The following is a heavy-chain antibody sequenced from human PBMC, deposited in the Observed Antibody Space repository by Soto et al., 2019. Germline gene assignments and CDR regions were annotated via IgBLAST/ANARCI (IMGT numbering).Heavy chain of an antibody. V-gene: IGHV3-30-3*01. CDR3: ARDGDYGDYLSGMDV. CDR2: ISYDGSNK. Sequence: QVQLVESGAGVVQPGRSLRLSCAASGFTFSSYAMHWVRQAPGKGLEWVAVISYDGSNKYYADSVKGRFTISRDNSKNTLYLQMNSLRAEDTAVYYCARDGDYGDYLSGMDVWGQGTTVTVSS. D-gene: IGHD4-17*01. CDR1: GFTFSSYA. J-gene: IGHJ6*02.